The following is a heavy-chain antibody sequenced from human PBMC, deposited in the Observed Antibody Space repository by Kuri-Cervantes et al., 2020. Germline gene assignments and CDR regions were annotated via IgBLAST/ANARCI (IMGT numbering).Heavy chain of an antibody. V-gene: IGHV3-33*08. CDR1: GFTFSSYG. CDR2: LWYDGTNK. J-gene: IGHJ4*02. D-gene: IGHD6-13*01. Sequence: GGSLRLSCAASGFTFSSYGMNWVRQAPGKGLEWVAVLWYDGTNKYYADSVKGRFTISRDDSKNTLFLQMNSLRAEDTAVYYCARQQQLAPAAFDFWGQGTLVTVSS. CDR3: ARQQQLAPAAFDF.